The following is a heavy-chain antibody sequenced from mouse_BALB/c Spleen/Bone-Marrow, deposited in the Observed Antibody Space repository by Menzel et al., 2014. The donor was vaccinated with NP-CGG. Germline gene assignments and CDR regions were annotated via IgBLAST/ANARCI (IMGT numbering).Heavy chain of an antibody. J-gene: IGHJ3*01. Sequence: EVKLMESGGGLVQPGGSLKLSCAASGFDFSRYWMSWVRQAPGKGLEWIGEINPGSNTINYTPSLKDKFIISRDNAKNALHLQMSKVRSEDTALYYCARLGYYGWFAYWGQGTLVTVSA. D-gene: IGHD2-3*01. CDR3: ARLGYYGWFAY. CDR2: INPGSNTI. V-gene: IGHV4-1*02. CDR1: GFDFSRYW.